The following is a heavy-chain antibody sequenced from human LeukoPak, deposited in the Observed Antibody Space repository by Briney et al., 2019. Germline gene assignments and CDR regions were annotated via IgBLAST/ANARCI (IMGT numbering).Heavy chain of an antibody. V-gene: IGHV1-2*02. D-gene: IGHD6-13*01. CDR2: IHPNGGDT. CDR3: AIDFGTDITAAADA. Sequence: ASVNVSCNASGGTFSSYAISWVRQAPGQGLEWMGWIHPNGGDTTYAQKFQDRVTMTRDTSISTAYMELSRLTPDDTAFYYCAIDFGTDITAAADAWGQGTLVIVSS. CDR1: GGTFSSYA. J-gene: IGHJ5*02.